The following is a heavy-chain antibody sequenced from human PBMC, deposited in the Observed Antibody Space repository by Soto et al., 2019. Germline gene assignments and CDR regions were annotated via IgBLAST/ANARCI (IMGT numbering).Heavy chain of an antibody. CDR2: ISYTGST. J-gene: IGHJ4*02. Sequence: QVHLQESGPGLVKPSQTLSLNCTVSGGSVSSGDYYWTWIRQHPGKGLEWIGYISYTGSTYYNPSLGSRVSTSVDTSRTHFSLRLNSVTAADTAVYYCATTGGYGTPGDYWGQGTLVTVSS. CDR1: GGSVSSGDYY. D-gene: IGHD5-12*01. CDR3: ATTGGYGTPGDY. V-gene: IGHV4-31*03.